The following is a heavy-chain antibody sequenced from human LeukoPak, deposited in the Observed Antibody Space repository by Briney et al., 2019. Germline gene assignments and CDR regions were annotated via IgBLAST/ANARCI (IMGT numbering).Heavy chain of an antibody. CDR1: GFTVSSNY. CDR2: IYSGGST. D-gene: IGHD3-22*01. Sequence: GGSLRLSCAASGFTVSSNYMSWVRQAPGKGLEWVSVIYSGGSTYYADSVKGRFTISRDNSKNTLYLQVDSLRAEDTAVYYCARVGYYDSSGYYSNFDFWGQGTLVTVSS. CDR3: ARVGYYDSSGYYSNFDF. J-gene: IGHJ4*02. V-gene: IGHV3-53*01.